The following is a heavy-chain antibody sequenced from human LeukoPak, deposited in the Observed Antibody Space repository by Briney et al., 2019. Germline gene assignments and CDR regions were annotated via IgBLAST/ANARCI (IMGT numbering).Heavy chain of an antibody. CDR3: ARGWADLDY. D-gene: IGHD1-26*01. CDR1: GFTFSSDW. J-gene: IGHJ4*02. Sequence: GGSLRLSCAASGFTFSSDWIHWVRQAPGKGLVWVSRINTDGSRTYYADSVKGRFAISRDNAKNIVYLQMHSLRADDTAVYFCARGWADLDYWGQGTLVTVSS. CDR2: INTDGSRT. V-gene: IGHV3-74*01.